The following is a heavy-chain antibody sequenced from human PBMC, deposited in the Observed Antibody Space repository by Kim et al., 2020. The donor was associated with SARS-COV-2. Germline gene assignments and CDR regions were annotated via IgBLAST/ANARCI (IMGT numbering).Heavy chain of an antibody. CDR1: GFTFSDYY. Sequence: GGSLRLSCAASGFTFSDYYMSWIRQAPGKGLEWVSYISSSSSYTNYADSVKGRFTISRDNAKNSLYLQMNSLRAEDTAVYYCAREPVWGYSSGWTGAGATGPYYYYYYGMDVWGQGTTVTVSS. CDR3: AREPVWGYSSGWTGAGATGPYYYYYYGMDV. J-gene: IGHJ6*02. CDR2: ISSSSSYT. V-gene: IGHV3-11*06. D-gene: IGHD6-19*01.